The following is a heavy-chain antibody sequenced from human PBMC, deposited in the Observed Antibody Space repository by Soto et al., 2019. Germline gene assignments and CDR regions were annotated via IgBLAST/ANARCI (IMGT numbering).Heavy chain of an antibody. J-gene: IGHJ4*02. CDR1: GGSISSSNW. Sequence: SETLSLTCAVSGGSISSSNWWSWVRQPPGKGLEWIGEIYHSGSTNYNPSLKSRVTISVDKSKNQFSLKLSSVTAADTAVYYCARWGCSSTSCYGLAYWGQGTLVTVSS. D-gene: IGHD2-2*01. CDR3: ARWGCSSTSCYGLAY. V-gene: IGHV4-4*02. CDR2: IYHSGST.